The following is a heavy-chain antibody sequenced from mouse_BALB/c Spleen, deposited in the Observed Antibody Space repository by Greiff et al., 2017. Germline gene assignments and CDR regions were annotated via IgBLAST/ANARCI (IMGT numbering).Heavy chain of an antibody. D-gene: IGHD1-2*01. CDR3: ARWGPGSYAMDY. V-gene: IGHV1-82*01. CDR2: IYPGDGDT. Sequence: QVQLQQSGPELVKPGASVKISCKASGYAFSSSWMNWVKQRPGQGLEWIGRIYPGDGDTNYNGKFKGKATLTADKSSSTAYMQLSSLTSVDSAVYFCARWGPGSYAMDYWGQGTSVTVSS. CDR1: GYAFSSSW. J-gene: IGHJ4*01.